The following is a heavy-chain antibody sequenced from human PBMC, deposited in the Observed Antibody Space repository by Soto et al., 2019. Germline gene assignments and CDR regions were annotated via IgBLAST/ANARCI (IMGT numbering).Heavy chain of an antibody. D-gene: IGHD4-17*01. J-gene: IGHJ4*01. V-gene: IGHV5-51*01. CDR2: IYPDDSDI. CDR1: GYTFSNYW. Sequence: PGESLKISCTGSGYTFSNYWIGWVRQMPGKGLEWMGIIYPDDSDIRYSPSFQGQVTISADRSISTAYLQWSSLKASDTAMYYCARWAEGVTTPHFDYWGQGTLVTVSS. CDR3: ARWAEGVTTPHFDY.